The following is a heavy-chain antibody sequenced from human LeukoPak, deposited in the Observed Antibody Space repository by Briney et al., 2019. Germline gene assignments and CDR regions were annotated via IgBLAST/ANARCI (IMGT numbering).Heavy chain of an antibody. CDR3: TKAWAAAGIFAS. D-gene: IGHD6-13*01. CDR2: ITHSGGGT. J-gene: IGHJ4*02. Sequence: TGGSLRLSCAASGFTFNSYAMSWVRQAPGKGLAWVSTITHSGGGTFYADSVKGRFTISRDISENTLYLQMKSLRVEGTAVYYCTKAWAAAGIFASWGLGTLVTVSS. CDR1: GFTFNSYA. V-gene: IGHV3-23*01.